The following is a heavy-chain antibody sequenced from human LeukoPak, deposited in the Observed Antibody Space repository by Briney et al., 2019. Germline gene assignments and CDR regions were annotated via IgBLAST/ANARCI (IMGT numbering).Heavy chain of an antibody. V-gene: IGHV3-7*01. D-gene: IGHD5-12*01. CDR3: ASSYDYDAFDI. CDR1: GFTFSSDW. Sequence: LPGGSLRLSCAAAGFTFSSDWMSWVRQAPGKGLEWVANIKQDGSEKYYVDSVKGRFTISRDNAKKSLYLQMNSLRAEDTAVYYCASSYDYDAFDIWGQGTMVTVSS. J-gene: IGHJ3*02. CDR2: IKQDGSEK.